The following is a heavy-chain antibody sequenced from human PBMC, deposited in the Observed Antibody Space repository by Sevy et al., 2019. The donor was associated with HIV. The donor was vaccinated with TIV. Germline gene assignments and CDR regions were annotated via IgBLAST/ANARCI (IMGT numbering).Heavy chain of an antibody. V-gene: IGHV3-7*01. CDR3: ARLQEGWIQLWFDY. CDR1: GFTFSSYS. Sequence: GGSLRLSCAASGFTFSSYSMSWVRQAPGKGLEWVANIKQDGSEKYYVDSVKGRFTISRDNAKNSLYLQMNSLRAEDTAVYYCARLQEGWIQLWFDYWGQGTLVTVSS. CDR2: IKQDGSEK. J-gene: IGHJ4*02. D-gene: IGHD5-18*01.